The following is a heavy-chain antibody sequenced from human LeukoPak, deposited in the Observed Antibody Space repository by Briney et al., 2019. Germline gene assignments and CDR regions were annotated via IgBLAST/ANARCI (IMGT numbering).Heavy chain of an antibody. CDR1: GGSISTYY. Sequence: SETLSLTCTVSGGSISTYYWSLIRQPPAKGLDWIGYIYYSGSTNYNPSLNNRVTISLDTSKNQFSLRLSSVTAADTAVYYCARSYDSRGYYYYGMDVWGQGTTVTVSS. V-gene: IGHV4-59*01. CDR2: IYYSGST. CDR3: ARSYDSRGYYYYGMDV. J-gene: IGHJ6*02. D-gene: IGHD3-22*01.